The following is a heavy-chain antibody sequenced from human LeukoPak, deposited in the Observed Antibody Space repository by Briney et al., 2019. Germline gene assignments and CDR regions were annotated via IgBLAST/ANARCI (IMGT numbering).Heavy chain of an antibody. CDR3: ARDTVLSYYDFWSGVGTGFDP. CDR1: GFTFSTYW. J-gene: IGHJ5*02. CDR2: IKQDASEK. Sequence: GGSLRLSCAASGFTFSTYWMSWVRQAPGKGLEWVANIKQDASEKYYVDSVKGRFTISRDNAKNSLYLQMNSLRAEDTAVYYCARDTVLSYYDFWSGVGTGFDPWGQGTLVTVSS. D-gene: IGHD3-3*01. V-gene: IGHV3-7*01.